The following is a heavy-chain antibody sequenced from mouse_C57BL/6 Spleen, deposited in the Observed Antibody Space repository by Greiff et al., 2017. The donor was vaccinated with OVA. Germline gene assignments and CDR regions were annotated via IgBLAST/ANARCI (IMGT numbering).Heavy chain of an antibody. J-gene: IGHJ4*01. Sequence: VKVVESGPGLVQPSQSLSITCTVSGFSLTSYGVHWVRQSPGKGLEWLGVIWSGGSTDYNAAFISRLSISKDNSKSQVFFKMNSLQADDTAIYYCARKMITGAYYYAMDYWGQGTSVTVSS. V-gene: IGHV2-2*01. D-gene: IGHD2-4*01. CDR3: ARKMITGAYYYAMDY. CDR1: GFSLTSYG. CDR2: IWSGGST.